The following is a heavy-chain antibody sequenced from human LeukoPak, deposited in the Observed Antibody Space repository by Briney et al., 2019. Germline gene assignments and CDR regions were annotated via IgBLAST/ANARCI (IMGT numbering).Heavy chain of an antibody. D-gene: IGHD5-18*01. CDR1: GGFISRYY. Sequence: SETLSLPCTVCGGFISRYYWIGMRQPAGKGLEGFGRIYNSGSTTYNPSRKSRVTMSVATSKNHFSHKLSSVTAADTAVYYCARESEGGDTAMDYWGEGTLVTVSS. CDR2: IYNSGST. J-gene: IGHJ4*02. CDR3: ARESEGGDTAMDY. V-gene: IGHV4-4*07.